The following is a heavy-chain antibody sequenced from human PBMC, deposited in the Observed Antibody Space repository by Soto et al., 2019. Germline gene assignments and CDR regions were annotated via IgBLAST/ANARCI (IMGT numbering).Heavy chain of an antibody. CDR2: IYWDDYK. V-gene: IGHV2-5*02. D-gene: IGHD3-16*01. CDR3: VPKGGGDRILDY. J-gene: IGHJ4*02. CDR1: GFSLSTSGVG. Sequence: QITLKESGPALVKPTQTLTLTCTFSGFSLSTSGVGVGWIRQPPGEALEWLALIYWDDYKHFSPSLESRLTIPKDPPKNQVVPTMTNLDPVDTATYYCVPKGGGDRILDYWGQGTLVTVSS.